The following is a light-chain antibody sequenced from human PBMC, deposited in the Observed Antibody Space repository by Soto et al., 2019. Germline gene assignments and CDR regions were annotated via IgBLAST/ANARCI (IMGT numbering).Light chain of an antibody. CDR2: GAS. CDR3: QQFDNWPTSLT. Sequence: EIVMTQSPATLSVSPGERATLSCRASQNIRSNLAWYQLKSGQAPRLLMSGASTRATGTPARFSGSGSGTEFTLPISGLQSEDFAVYYCQQFDNWPTSLTFGGGTKVEIK. J-gene: IGKJ4*01. V-gene: IGKV3-15*01. CDR1: QNIRSN.